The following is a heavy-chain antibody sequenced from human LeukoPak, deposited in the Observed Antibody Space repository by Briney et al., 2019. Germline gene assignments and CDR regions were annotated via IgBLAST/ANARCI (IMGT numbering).Heavy chain of an antibody. D-gene: IGHD6-6*01. J-gene: IGHJ6*03. V-gene: IGHV4-34*01. CDR1: GGSFSGYY. CDR2: INQSGST. CDR3: ARGLKHFVLYYYYIDV. Sequence: SETLSLTCAVYGGSFSGYYWNWIRQPPGKGLEWIGEINQSGSTNYNPALNSRVTISVDTSKKQVSLKVSSVTAADTAVYYCARGLKHFVLYYYYIDVWGNGTTVTVSS.